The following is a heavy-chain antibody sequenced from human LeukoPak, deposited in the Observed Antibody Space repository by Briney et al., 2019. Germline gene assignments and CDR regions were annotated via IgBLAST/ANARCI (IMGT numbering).Heavy chain of an antibody. CDR2: ISVSDSYK. J-gene: IGHJ3*02. Sequence: PGGSLTLSCAASGFTFSGHSMSWVRQAPGTGLEWVSSISVSDSYKYFADSVKGRFTISRDNAKSSLYLQMNSLTAEDTALYYCARLYLDAFDIWGQGTMVTVS. D-gene: IGHD2-21*01. CDR1: GFTFSGHS. CDR3: ARLYLDAFDI. V-gene: IGHV3-21*01.